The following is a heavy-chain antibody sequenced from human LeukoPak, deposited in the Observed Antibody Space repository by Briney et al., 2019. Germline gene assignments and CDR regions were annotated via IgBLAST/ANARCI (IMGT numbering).Heavy chain of an antibody. CDR3: AIRKPGPLTTIAFDY. D-gene: IGHD3-22*01. J-gene: IGHJ4*02. CDR1: GGSFSGYY. CDR2: INHSGST. Sequence: SETLSLTCAVYGGSFSGYYWSWIRQPPGKGLEWIGEINHSGSTNYNPSLKSRVTISVDTSKNQFSLKLSSVTAADTAVYYCAIRKPGPLTTIAFDYWGQGTLVTVSS. V-gene: IGHV4-34*01.